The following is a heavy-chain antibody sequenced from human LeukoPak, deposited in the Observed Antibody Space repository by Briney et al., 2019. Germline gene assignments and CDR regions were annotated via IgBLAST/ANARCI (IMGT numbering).Heavy chain of an antibody. D-gene: IGHD6-13*01. CDR3: ARSRRSIVAAAVREYYFDY. Sequence: ASVKVSCKASGYTFTTYDINWVRQATGQGLEWLGWINPNSGNTGHAQKFQGRVTITTNTSISTAYMELSSLRSEDTAVYYCARSRRSIVAAAVREYYFDYWGQGTLVTVSS. J-gene: IGHJ4*02. CDR2: INPNSGNT. V-gene: IGHV1-8*03. CDR1: GYTFTTYD.